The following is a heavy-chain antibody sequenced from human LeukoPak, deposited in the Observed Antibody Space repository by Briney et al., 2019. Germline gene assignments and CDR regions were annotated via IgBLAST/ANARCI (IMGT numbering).Heavy chain of an antibody. CDR3: TTDFLEAVAAGTNY. J-gene: IGHJ4*02. CDR2: IKSKTDGGTT. D-gene: IGHD6-13*01. Sequence: IPGGSLRLSCAASGFTFSNAWMSWVRQAPGKGLEWVGRIKSKTDGGTTDYAAPVKGRFTISRDDSKNTLYLQMNSLKTEDTAVYYCTTDFLEAVAAGTNYWGQGTLVTVSS. CDR1: GFTFSNAW. V-gene: IGHV3-15*01.